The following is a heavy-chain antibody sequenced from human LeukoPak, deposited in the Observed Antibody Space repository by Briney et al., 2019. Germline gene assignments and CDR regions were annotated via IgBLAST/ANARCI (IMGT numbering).Heavy chain of an antibody. Sequence: PGGSLRLSCAASEFSVGSNYMTWVRQAPGKGLEWVSLIYSGGSTYYADSVKGRFTISRDNSKNTLYLQMNSLRAEDTAVYYCAKVFGYSSSWLGYWGQGTLVTVSS. CDR1: EFSVGSNY. V-gene: IGHV3-66*01. CDR3: AKVFGYSSSWLGY. D-gene: IGHD6-13*01. CDR2: IYSGGST. J-gene: IGHJ4*02.